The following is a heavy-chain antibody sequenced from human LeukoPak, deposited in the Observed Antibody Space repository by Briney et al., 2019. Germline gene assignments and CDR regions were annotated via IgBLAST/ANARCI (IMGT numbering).Heavy chain of an antibody. CDR3: ARVPYDSIAYHYFDY. CDR2: ISGRGSIA. D-gene: IGHD3-22*01. J-gene: IGHJ4*02. V-gene: IGHV3-23*01. Sequence: GGSLRLSCAASGFTLTNYAMRWVRQAPGMGLEWVSTISGRGSIAYYADSVKGRFTISRDNSKSTLFLHMNSPRVEDTAAYYCARVPYDSIAYHYFDYWGQGTLVTVSS. CDR1: GFTLTNYA.